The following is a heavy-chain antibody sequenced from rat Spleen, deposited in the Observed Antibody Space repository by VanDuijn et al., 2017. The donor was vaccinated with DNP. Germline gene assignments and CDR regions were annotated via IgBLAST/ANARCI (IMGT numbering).Heavy chain of an antibody. CDR3: ARYYGYNYYAMDA. V-gene: IGHV2-6*01. D-gene: IGHD1-9*01. J-gene: IGHJ4*01. Sequence: QVQLEESGPGLMQPSETLSLTCTVSGFSLTDYSVHWVRQPPGKVLEWIAAISSGGSTYYNSGFKSRLSISRDTSKSQVFLKMNSLQTEDTAIYFCARYYGYNYYAMDAWGQGTSVTVSS. CDR2: ISSGGST. CDR1: GFSLTDYS.